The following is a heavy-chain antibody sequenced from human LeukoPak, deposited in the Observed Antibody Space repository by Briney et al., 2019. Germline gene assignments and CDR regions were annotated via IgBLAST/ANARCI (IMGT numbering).Heavy chain of an antibody. Sequence: SETLSLTCTVSGGSISSYYWSWIRQPAGKGLEWIGRIYTSGSTNYNPSLKGRVTMSVDTSKNQFSLKLSSVTAADTAVYYCARDSEAYYYDSSGYYYSGYYFDYWGQGTLVTVSS. CDR2: IYTSGST. CDR3: ARDSEAYYYDSSGYYYSGYYFDY. V-gene: IGHV4-4*07. J-gene: IGHJ4*02. CDR1: GGSISSYY. D-gene: IGHD3-22*01.